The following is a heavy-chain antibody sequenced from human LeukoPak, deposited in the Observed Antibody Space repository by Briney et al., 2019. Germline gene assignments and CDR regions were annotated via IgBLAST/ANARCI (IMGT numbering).Heavy chain of an antibody. Sequence: ASVKVSCKASGGTFSSYAISWVRQAPGQGLEWMGGIIPIFGTANYAQKFQGRVTITRDTSANTAYMELSSLRSEDTSVYYCARDYPAAAGNKNYDYYGMDVWGQGTTVTVSS. CDR1: GGTFSSYA. V-gene: IGHV1-69*05. D-gene: IGHD6-13*01. CDR3: ARDYPAAAGNKNYDYYGMDV. J-gene: IGHJ6*02. CDR2: IIPIFGTA.